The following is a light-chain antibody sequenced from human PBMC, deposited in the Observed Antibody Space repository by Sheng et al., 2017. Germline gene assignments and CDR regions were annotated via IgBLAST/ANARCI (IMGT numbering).Light chain of an antibody. V-gene: IGLV2-23*02. CDR2: EVK. CDR1: YSDVGSYDI. CDR3: FSFSRGGTWV. J-gene: IGLJ3*02. Sequence: QSALTQPASVSGSPGQSITISCTGTYSDVGSYDIVSWYQQLSGQAPKLIIYEVKRRPSGISNRFSGSKSGNTASLTISGLQAEDEADYHCFSFSRGGTWVFGGGTKLTVL.